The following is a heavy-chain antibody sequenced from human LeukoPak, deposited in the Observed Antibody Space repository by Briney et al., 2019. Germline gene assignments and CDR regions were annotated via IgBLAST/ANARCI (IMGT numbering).Heavy chain of an antibody. V-gene: IGHV1-46*01. Sequence: ASVKVSCKASGYTFTSYYMHWVRQAPGQGLEWMGLINPTGGSTGYAQKFQGRVTMTRDMSTSTAYMELRSLRSDDTAVYYCARDYYDFWSGFYYYYYMDVWGKGTTVTVSS. CDR3: ARDYYDFWSGFYYYYYMDV. CDR2: INPTGGST. CDR1: GYTFTSYY. D-gene: IGHD3-3*01. J-gene: IGHJ6*03.